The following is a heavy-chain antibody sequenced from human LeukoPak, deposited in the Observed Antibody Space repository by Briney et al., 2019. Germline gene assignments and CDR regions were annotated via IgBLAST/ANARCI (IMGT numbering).Heavy chain of an antibody. CDR3: AKPGDSSGSLRFDY. J-gene: IGHJ4*02. V-gene: IGHV3-23*01. CDR1: EFTFSSYA. Sequence: GGSLRLSCTASEFTFSSYAMSWVRQAPGKGLEWVSAISGSGGSTYYADSVKGRFTISRDNSKNTLYLQMNSLRAEDTAVYYCAKPGDSSGSLRFDYWGQGTLVTVSS. D-gene: IGHD3-22*01. CDR2: ISGSGGST.